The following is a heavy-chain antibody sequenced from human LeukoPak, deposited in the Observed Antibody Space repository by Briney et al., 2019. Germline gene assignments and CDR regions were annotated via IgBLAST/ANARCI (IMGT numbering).Heavy chain of an antibody. J-gene: IGHJ4*02. D-gene: IGHD3-22*01. CDR3: ARDLDYYDSSGYFDY. Sequence: GRSLRLSCAASGFTFSSYGMHWVRQAPGKGLEWVAVIWYDGSNKYYADSVKGRFTISRDNSKNTLYLQMNSLRAEDTAVYYCARDLDYYDSSGYFDYWGQGTLVTVSS. CDR1: GFTFSSYG. V-gene: IGHV3-33*01. CDR2: IWYDGSNK.